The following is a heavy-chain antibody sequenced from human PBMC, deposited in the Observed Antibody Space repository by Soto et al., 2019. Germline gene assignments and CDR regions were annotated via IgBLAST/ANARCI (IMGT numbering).Heavy chain of an antibody. CDR2: IIPILGIA. D-gene: IGHD3-22*01. Sequence: QVQLVQSGAEVKKPGSSVKVSCKASGGTFSSYTISWVRQAPGQGLEWMGRIIPILGIANYAQKFQGRVTITADKSTSTAYMELSSLRSEDTAVYYCARAWSGFYDSSGYYYWGQGTLVTVSS. V-gene: IGHV1-69*02. CDR3: ARAWSGFYDSSGYYY. J-gene: IGHJ4*02. CDR1: GGTFSSYT.